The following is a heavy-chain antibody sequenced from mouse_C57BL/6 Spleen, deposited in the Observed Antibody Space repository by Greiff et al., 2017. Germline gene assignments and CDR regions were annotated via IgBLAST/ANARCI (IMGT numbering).Heavy chain of an antibody. J-gene: IGHJ3*01. Sequence: VQLQQSGAELVKPGASVKMSCKASGYTFTSYWITWVKQRPGQGLEWIGDIYPGSGSTNYNEKFKSKATLTVDTSSSTAYMQLSSLTSEDSAVYYCARERIYYDYDAWFAYWGQGTLVTVSA. CDR3: ARERIYYDYDAWFAY. D-gene: IGHD2-4*01. CDR1: GYTFTSYW. CDR2: IYPGSGST. V-gene: IGHV1-55*01.